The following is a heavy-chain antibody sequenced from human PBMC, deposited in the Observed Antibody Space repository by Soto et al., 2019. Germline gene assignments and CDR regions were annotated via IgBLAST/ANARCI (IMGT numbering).Heavy chain of an antibody. CDR3: ARGGDYEGFDY. V-gene: IGHV4-31*03. CDR1: GGSISSGGYY. Sequence: QVQLQESGPGLVKPSQTLSLTCTVSGGSISSGGYYWSWIRQHPGKGLEWIGNIYYSGYTYYNPSLKSRVTIAVDTSKNQFSLKLSSVTAADTAVYYCARGGDYEGFDYWGQGTLVTVSS. J-gene: IGHJ4*02. CDR2: IYYSGYT. D-gene: IGHD4-17*01.